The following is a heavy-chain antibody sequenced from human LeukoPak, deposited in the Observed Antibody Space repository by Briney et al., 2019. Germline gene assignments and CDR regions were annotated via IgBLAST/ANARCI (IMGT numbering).Heavy chain of an antibody. CDR3: ARYAYSYGGYYFDY. Sequence: SETLSLTCTVSGGSISSYYWSWIRQPPGQGLDWIGYIYYSGSTSYNPSLKSRVTISVDTSKNQFSLKLSSVTAADTAVYYCARYAYSYGGYYFDYWGQGALVTVSS. D-gene: IGHD5-18*01. CDR2: IYYSGST. J-gene: IGHJ4*02. V-gene: IGHV4-59*01. CDR1: GGSISSYY.